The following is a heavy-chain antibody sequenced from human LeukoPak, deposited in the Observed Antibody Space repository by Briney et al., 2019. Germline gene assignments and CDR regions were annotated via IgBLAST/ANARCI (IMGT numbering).Heavy chain of an antibody. CDR1: GVSITSSNW. D-gene: IGHD6-6*01. CDR3: ARGVAARQAVGDYFDY. Sequence: SETLSLTCAVSGVSITSSNWWSWIRQPPGKGLEWIGYIYYSGSTNYNPSLKSRVTISVDTSKNQFSLKLSSVTAADTAVYYCARGVAARQAVGDYFDYWGQGTLVTVSS. CDR2: IYYSGST. V-gene: IGHV4-59*01. J-gene: IGHJ4*02.